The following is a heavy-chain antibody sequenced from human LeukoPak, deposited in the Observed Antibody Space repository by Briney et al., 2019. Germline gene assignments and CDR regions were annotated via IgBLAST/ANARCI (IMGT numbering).Heavy chain of an antibody. Sequence: NPGEPLTLSCAVSGLTFNSYILIWFRQPPRKGLQWVSCISSSSSYIFYPYSLKGRFTFSRDNAKNSLSLHMNILTADDTAVYYCAIPIESTCCFDYWGQGTLVTVSS. V-gene: IGHV3-21*04. CDR2: ISSSSSYI. D-gene: IGHD2-2*01. CDR3: AIPIESTCCFDY. J-gene: IGHJ4*02. CDR1: GLTFNSYI.